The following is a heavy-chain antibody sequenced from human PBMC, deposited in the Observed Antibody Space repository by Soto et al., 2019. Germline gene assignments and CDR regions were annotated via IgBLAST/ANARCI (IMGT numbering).Heavy chain of an antibody. CDR2: IYYSGST. J-gene: IGHJ5*02. V-gene: IGHV4-59*01. D-gene: IGHD1-7*01. CDR1: GVSIISYY. CDR3: ARSQTITGTTLYNWFDP. Sequence: SETLSLTCTVSGVSIISYYWSWIRQPPGKGLEWIGYIYYSGSTNYNPSLKSRVTISVDTSKNQFSLKLSSVTAADTAVYYCARSQTITGTTLYNWFDPWGQGTLVTVSS.